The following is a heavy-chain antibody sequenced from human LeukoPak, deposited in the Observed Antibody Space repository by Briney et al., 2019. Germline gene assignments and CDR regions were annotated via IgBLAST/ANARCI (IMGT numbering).Heavy chain of an antibody. V-gene: IGHV3-21*01. D-gene: IGHD1-26*01. Sequence: GGSLRLSCAASGFTFSSYAMSWVRQAPGKGLEWFSSITSSSTYIYYADSVKGRFTISRDNARNSLYLQMNSLRADDTAVYYCARGMGSSRSSLDYWGQGTLVTVSS. CDR3: ARGMGSSRSSLDY. CDR2: ITSSSTYI. CDR1: GFTFSSYA. J-gene: IGHJ4*02.